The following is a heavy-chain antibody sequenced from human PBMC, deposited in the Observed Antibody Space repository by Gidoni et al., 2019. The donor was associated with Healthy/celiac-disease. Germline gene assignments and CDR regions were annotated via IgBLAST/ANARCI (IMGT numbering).Heavy chain of an antibody. Sequence: QVQLVESGGGVVQPGRSLRLSCAASGFTFSSYGMHWVRQAPGKGLEWVAVISYDGSNKYYADSVKGRFTISRDNSKNTLYLQMNSLRAEDTAVYYCAKGKTPYSSGLDWFDPWGQGTLVTVSS. V-gene: IGHV3-30*18. CDR1: GFTFSSYG. CDR2: ISYDGSNK. CDR3: AKGKTPYSSGLDWFDP. D-gene: IGHD6-19*01. J-gene: IGHJ5*02.